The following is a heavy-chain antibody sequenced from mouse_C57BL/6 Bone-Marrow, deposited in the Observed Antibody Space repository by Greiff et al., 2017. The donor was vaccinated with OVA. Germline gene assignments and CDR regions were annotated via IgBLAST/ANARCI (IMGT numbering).Heavy chain of an antibody. CDR3: ARHLHYYGSSYWYFDV. J-gene: IGHJ1*03. D-gene: IGHD1-1*01. V-gene: IGHV5-6*02. Sequence: EVKLVESGGDLVKPGGSLKLSCAASGFTFSSYGMSWVRQTPDKRLEWVATISSGGGYTYYPDSVKGRFTISRDNAKNTLYLQMSSLKSEDTAMYYCARHLHYYGSSYWYFDVWGTGTTVTVSS. CDR2: ISSGGGYT. CDR1: GFTFSSYG.